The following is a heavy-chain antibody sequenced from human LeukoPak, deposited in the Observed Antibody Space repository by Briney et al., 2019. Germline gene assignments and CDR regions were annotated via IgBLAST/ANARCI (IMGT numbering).Heavy chain of an antibody. V-gene: IGHV3-48*03. J-gene: IGHJ4*02. CDR2: ISSIDSTT. CDR3: ARTYGSGSPDYFDY. CDR1: GFTFSNYE. Sequence: GGSLRLSCAASGFTFSNYEMNWVRQAPGKGLEWVSYISSIDSTTYYADSVKGRFTISRDNSKNTLYLQMNSLRAEDTAVYYCARTYGSGSPDYFDYWGQGTLVTVSS. D-gene: IGHD3-10*01.